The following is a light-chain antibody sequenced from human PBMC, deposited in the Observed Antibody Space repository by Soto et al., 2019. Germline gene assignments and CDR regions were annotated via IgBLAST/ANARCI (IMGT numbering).Light chain of an antibody. J-gene: IGKJ4*01. Sequence: EIVMTQSPATLSVSPGERATLSCRASQSVNSNLTWYRQKPGQAPRLLISDASTRATGVPARFSGSGSGTEFTPPISSLQSEDAGSYYCQQYNFWPPLTFGGGTKVEIK. V-gene: IGKV3-15*01. CDR3: QQYNFWPPLT. CDR2: DAS. CDR1: QSVNSN.